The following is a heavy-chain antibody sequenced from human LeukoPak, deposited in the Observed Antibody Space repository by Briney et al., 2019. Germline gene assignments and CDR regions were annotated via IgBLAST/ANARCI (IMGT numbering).Heavy chain of an antibody. CDR2: INHSGST. CDR1: GGSSSGYY. J-gene: IGHJ5*02. D-gene: IGHD6-13*01. V-gene: IGHV4-34*01. Sequence: SETLSLTCAVYGGSSSGYYWSWIRQPPGKGLEWIGEINHSGSTNYNPSLKSRVTISVDTSKNQFSLKLSSVTAADTAVYYCARGRVAAAGTLRNWFDPWGQGTLVTVSS. CDR3: ARGRVAAAGTLRNWFDP.